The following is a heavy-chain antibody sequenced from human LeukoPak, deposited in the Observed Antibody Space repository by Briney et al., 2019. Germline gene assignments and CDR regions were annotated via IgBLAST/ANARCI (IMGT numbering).Heavy chain of an antibody. CDR2: IIPIFGTA. CDR3: AREAYDGYFDY. D-gene: IGHD3-22*01. CDR1: GYTFTSYA. J-gene: IGHJ4*02. Sequence: SVKVSCKASGYTFTSYAISWVRQAPGQGLEWMGGIIPIFGTANYAQKFQGRVTITTDESTSTAHLELSSLRSEDTAVYYCAREAYDGYFDYWGQGTLVTVSS. V-gene: IGHV1-69*05.